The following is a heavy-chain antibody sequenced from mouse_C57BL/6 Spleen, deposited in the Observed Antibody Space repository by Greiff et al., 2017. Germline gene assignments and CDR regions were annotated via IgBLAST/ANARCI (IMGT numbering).Heavy chain of an antibody. CDR1: GYSFTDYN. CDR2: INPNYGTT. V-gene: IGHV1-39*01. D-gene: IGHD1-1*01. Sequence: VQLQQSGPELVKPGASVKISCKASGYSFTDYNMNWVKQSNGKSLEWIGVINPNYGTTSYNQKFKGKATLTVDQSSSTAYMQLNSLTSEDSAVYYCARHYGSRSEPAWFAYWGQGTLVTVSA. J-gene: IGHJ3*01. CDR3: ARHYGSRSEPAWFAY.